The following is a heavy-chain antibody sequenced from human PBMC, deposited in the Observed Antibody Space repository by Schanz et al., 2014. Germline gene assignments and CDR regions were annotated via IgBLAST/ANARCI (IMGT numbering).Heavy chain of an antibody. V-gene: IGHV3-74*01. CDR2: INSVGSNT. J-gene: IGHJ4*02. D-gene: IGHD2-8*02. Sequence: VQLVQSGGGLVQPGGSLRLSCAASGFTFSSHWMHWVRQDPGKGLVWVARINSVGSNTDYADSVTGRFTISRDNAKNSLFLQMNSLRAEDTAVYYCAKTLFPGGTQTFGNWGRGTLVTVSS. CDR1: GFTFSSHW. CDR3: AKTLFPGGTQTFGN.